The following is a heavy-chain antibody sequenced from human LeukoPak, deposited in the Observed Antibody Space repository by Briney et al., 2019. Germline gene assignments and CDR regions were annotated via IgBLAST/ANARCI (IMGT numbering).Heavy chain of an antibody. Sequence: PGGSLRLSCAASGFTFSSYVMSWVRQAPGKGLEWVSAISGSGGSTYYADSVKGRFTISRDNSKNTLYLQMNSLRAEDTAVYYCARDAPRYYDFWSGEKDLDYWGQGTLVTVSS. CDR3: ARDAPRYYDFWSGEKDLDY. CDR2: ISGSGGST. J-gene: IGHJ4*02. D-gene: IGHD3-3*01. CDR1: GFTFSSYV. V-gene: IGHV3-23*01.